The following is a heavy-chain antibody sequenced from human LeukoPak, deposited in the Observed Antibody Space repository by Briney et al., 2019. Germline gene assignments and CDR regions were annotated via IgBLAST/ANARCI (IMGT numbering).Heavy chain of an antibody. J-gene: IGHJ4*02. CDR2: TSYNGRNN. D-gene: IGHD3-3*01. CDR1: GFTLSSYD. CDR3: AKATTYDCWRGCLGLDH. V-gene: IGHV3-30*18. Sequence: PGGSLRLSCGASGFTLSSYDMHAVRQAPGKGLEWVALTSYNGRNNYYSDSVKGRFSISRDNSQRTVFLQMINVKTEDTAIYYCAKATTYDCWRGCLGLDHWGQGILVTVSS.